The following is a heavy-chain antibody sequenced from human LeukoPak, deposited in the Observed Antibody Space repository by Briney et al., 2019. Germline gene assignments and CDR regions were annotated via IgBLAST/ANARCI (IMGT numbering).Heavy chain of an antibody. Sequence: GESLKISCKGSEYSFTNYWIGWVREMPGKGLEWMGIIYPGDSNTRYSPSFQGQVTISADKSISTAYLQWSSLKASDTAIYYCARRPYYDTSGYFLNWGQGTLVTVSS. J-gene: IGHJ4*02. CDR2: IYPGDSNT. CDR1: EYSFTNYW. CDR3: ARRPYYDTSGYFLN. V-gene: IGHV5-51*01. D-gene: IGHD3-22*01.